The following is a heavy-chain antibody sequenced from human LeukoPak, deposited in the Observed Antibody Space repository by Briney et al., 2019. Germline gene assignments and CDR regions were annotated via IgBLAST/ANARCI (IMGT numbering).Heavy chain of an antibody. J-gene: IGHJ1*01. CDR3: ARAPSEIGGYYPEYFRH. D-gene: IGHD3-22*01. CDR1: GFTFSTYW. CDR2: IKSDGST. Sequence: GGSLRLSCAASGFTFSTYWMHWVRQALGKGLVWASRIKSDGSTNYADSVKGRFTISRDNAKNTVSLQMNSLRPEDTGVYYCARAPSEIGGYYPEYFRHWGQGTLVTVSS. V-gene: IGHV3-74*01.